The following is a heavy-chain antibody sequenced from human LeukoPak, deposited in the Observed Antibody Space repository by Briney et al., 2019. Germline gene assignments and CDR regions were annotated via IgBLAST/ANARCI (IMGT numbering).Heavy chain of an antibody. D-gene: IGHD3-3*02. CDR3: AKPRGGLAYYMDV. V-gene: IGHV3-23*01. J-gene: IGHJ6*03. Sequence: GGSLRLSCAASGFTFSSYVMSWVRQAPGKGLEWVSGISGSGGNTYYADSVKGRFTISRDNSKNTLSLQMNSLRAEDTAVYYWAKPRGGLAYYMDVWGKGTTVTVSS. CDR2: ISGSGGNT. CDR1: GFTFSSYV.